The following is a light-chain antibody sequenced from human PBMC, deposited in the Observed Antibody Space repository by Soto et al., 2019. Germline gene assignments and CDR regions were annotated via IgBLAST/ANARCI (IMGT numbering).Light chain of an antibody. CDR1: TSNVESET. J-gene: IGLJ3*02. CDR3: VASDANLNGWV. CDR2: SNN. V-gene: IGLV1-44*01. Sequence: QSVLTQPPSTSGAPGQSVTISCSGSTSNVESETVNWYQQLPGTAPKLVVFSNNRRPSAVPDRFSASKSGTSASLAISNLQPEDEADYYCVASDANLNGWVFGGGTKVTVL.